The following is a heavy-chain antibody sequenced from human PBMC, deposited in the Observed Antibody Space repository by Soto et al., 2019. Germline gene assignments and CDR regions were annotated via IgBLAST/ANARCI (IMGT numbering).Heavy chain of an antibody. CDR1: GFTFSSYS. CDR3: ARDGYIVVVPAAPFDS. Sequence: GGSLRLSCAASGFTFSSYSMNWVRQAPGKGLEWVSSISSSSSYEYYADSVKGRFTISRDNAKNSLYLQMNSLRAEDTAVYYCARDGYIVVVPAAPFDSWGQGTLVTVSS. V-gene: IGHV3-21*01. CDR2: ISSSSSYE. J-gene: IGHJ4*02. D-gene: IGHD2-2*01.